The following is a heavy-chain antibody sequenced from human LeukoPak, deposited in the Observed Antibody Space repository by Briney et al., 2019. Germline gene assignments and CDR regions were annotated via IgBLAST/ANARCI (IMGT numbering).Heavy chain of an antibody. D-gene: IGHD1-26*01. CDR1: GDGASSKSAA. J-gene: IGHJ4*02. CDR2: TYYRSKWYN. V-gene: IGHV6-1*01. Sequence: SQTRSRNCDRSGDGASSKSAALYWVRQSSSRGLEWLGRTYYRSKWYNEYADSVKSRITINPDTSKNQFSLHLNSVTPEDTAVYYCARGITGRNDYWGQGTLVTVSS. CDR3: ARGITGRNDY.